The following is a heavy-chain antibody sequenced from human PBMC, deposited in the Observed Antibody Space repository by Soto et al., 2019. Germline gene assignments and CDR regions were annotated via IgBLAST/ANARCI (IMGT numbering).Heavy chain of an antibody. V-gene: IGHV1-2*02. CDR1: GYTFTGYY. Sequence: ASVKVSCKASGYTFTGYYMHWVRQAPGQGLEWMGWINPNSGGTNYAQKFQGRVTMTRDTSISTAYMELSRLRSDDTAVYYCARVYYYDSSGPNDAFDIWGQGTMVTRLL. CDR3: ARVYYYDSSGPNDAFDI. J-gene: IGHJ3*02. D-gene: IGHD3-22*01. CDR2: INPNSGGT.